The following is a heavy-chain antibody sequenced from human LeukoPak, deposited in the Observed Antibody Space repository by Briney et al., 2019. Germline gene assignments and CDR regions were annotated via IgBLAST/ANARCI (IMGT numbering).Heavy chain of an antibody. J-gene: IGHJ4*02. Sequence: PGGSLRLSCAASGFTFSSYAMHWVRQAPGKGLEWVAVISYDGSNKYYADSVKGRFTISRDNSKNTLYLQMNSLRAEDTAVYYCARGVRGYSFFDYWGQGTLVTVSS. D-gene: IGHD5-18*01. CDR2: ISYDGSNK. V-gene: IGHV3-30*14. CDR1: GFTFSSYA. CDR3: ARGVRGYSFFDY.